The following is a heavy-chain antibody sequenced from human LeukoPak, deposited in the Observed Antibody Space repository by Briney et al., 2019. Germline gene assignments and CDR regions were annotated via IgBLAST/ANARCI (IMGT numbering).Heavy chain of an antibody. J-gene: IGHJ4*02. CDR3: ARRLGFYCSSTSCYVFDY. D-gene: IGHD2-2*01. CDR1: GYSFTSYW. Sequence: GESLKISCKGSGYSFTSYWIGWVRRMPGKGLEWMGIIYPGDSDTRYSPSFQGQVTISADKSISTAYLQWSSLKASDTAMYYCARRLGFYCSSTSCYVFDYWGQGTLVTVSS. CDR2: IYPGDSDT. V-gene: IGHV5-51*01.